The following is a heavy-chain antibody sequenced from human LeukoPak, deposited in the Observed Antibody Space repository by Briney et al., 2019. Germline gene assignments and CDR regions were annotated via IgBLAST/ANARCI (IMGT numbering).Heavy chain of an antibody. CDR3: ARHRSGWLQSSFDY. Sequence: SETLSLTCTVSGGSISSTSYYWGWIRQPPGKGLECIGSIYYSGRNYYNPSLKSRVTISVDTSKNQFSLKLSSVTAADTAVYYCARHRSGWLQSSFDYWGQGTLVTVSS. CDR1: GGSISSTSYY. J-gene: IGHJ4*02. D-gene: IGHD5-24*01. V-gene: IGHV4-39*01. CDR2: IYYSGRN.